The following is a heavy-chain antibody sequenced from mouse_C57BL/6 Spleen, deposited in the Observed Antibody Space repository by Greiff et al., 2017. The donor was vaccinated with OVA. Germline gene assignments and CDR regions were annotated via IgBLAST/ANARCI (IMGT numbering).Heavy chain of an antibody. Sequence: QVQLEQPGAELVMPGASVKLSRKASVYNFTSYLMHWVKQRPGQGLEWIGEIDPSDSYTNYNPKFKGKSTLTVDKSSSTAYMQLSSLTSEDSAVYYCARTGITTVVADWYFDVWGTGTTVTVSS. CDR3: ARTGITTVVADWYFDV. V-gene: IGHV1-69*01. CDR1: VYNFTSYL. CDR2: IDPSDSYT. J-gene: IGHJ1*03. D-gene: IGHD1-1*01.